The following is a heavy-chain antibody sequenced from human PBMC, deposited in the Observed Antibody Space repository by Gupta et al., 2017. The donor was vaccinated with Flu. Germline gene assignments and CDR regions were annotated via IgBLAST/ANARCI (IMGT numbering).Heavy chain of an antibody. CDR1: GGSITSGGHY. CDR3: ATSTIVGLVGYFDY. J-gene: IGHJ4*02. CDR2: IHYSGST. D-gene: IGHD3-3*01. Sequence: QVHLQESGPGLVKTSQTLALTCIVSGGSITSGGHYWNWIRQFPGKGLEWIGHIHYSGSTYYNPSLRSRIVISIDTSNHQFSLNLNSVTAAHTAVYFCATSTIVGLVGYFDYWGQGALVTVAS. V-gene: IGHV4-31*03.